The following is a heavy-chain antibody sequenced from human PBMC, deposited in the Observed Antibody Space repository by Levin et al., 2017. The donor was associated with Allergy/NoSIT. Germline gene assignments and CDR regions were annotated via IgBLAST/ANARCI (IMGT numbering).Heavy chain of an antibody. D-gene: IGHD5-18*01. Sequence: GESLKISCKGSGYSFISYWISWVRQMPGKGLEWMGRIDPSDSYTNYSPSFQGHVTISADKSISTAYLQWSSLKASDTAMYYCARAPSVDSYGFDFDSWGQGTLVTVSS. J-gene: IGHJ4*02. CDR3: ARAPSVDSYGFDFDS. CDR2: IDPSDSYT. CDR1: GYSFISYW. V-gene: IGHV5-10-1*01.